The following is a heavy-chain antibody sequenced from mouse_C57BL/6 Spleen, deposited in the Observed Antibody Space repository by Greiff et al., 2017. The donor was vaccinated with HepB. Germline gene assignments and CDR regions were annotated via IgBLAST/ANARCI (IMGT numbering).Heavy chain of an antibody. J-gene: IGHJ3*01. Sequence: EVQLQQSGAELVRPGASVKLSCTASGFNIKDYYMHWVKQRPEQGLEWIGRIDPEDGDTEYAPKFQGKATMTADTSSNTAYLQLSSLTSEDTAVYSCTIYGYYGSSYGFAYWGQRTLVTVSA. D-gene: IGHD1-1*01. V-gene: IGHV14-1*01. CDR1: GFNIKDYY. CDR2: IDPEDGDT. CDR3: TIYGYYGSSYGFAY.